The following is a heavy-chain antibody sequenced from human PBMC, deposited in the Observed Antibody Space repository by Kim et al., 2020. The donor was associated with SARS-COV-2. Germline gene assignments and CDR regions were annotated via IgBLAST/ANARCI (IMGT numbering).Heavy chain of an antibody. CDR1: GDSINDYY. CDR2: VFYLGST. J-gene: IGHJ5*01. D-gene: IGHD6-13*01. Sequence: SETLSLTCTVFGDSINDYYWSWIRQSPRKGLEWIGYVFYLGSTNYNPSLRSRVTISVDTSKNQFSLRLTSVTAADTAVYYCARSSSSWNNWFDPWGQGTLVTVSS. V-gene: IGHV4-59*01. CDR3: ARSSSSWNNWFDP.